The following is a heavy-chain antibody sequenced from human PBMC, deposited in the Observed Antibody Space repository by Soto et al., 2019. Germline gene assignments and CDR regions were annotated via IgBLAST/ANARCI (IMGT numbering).Heavy chain of an antibody. V-gene: IGHV3-74*03. CDR3: ARGGLQHALDV. CDR1: GFTFSNYW. D-gene: IGHD6-13*01. CDR2: VNNDWTDT. J-gene: IGHJ6*02. Sequence: EVQLVESGGGLVQPGGSLRLSCAASGFTFSNYWMYWVRQAPGKGLVWVSRVNNDWTDTTHADSVKGRFTISRDNAENTLYLQMNSLRAEDTAVYYCARGGLQHALDVWGQGSTVTVSS.